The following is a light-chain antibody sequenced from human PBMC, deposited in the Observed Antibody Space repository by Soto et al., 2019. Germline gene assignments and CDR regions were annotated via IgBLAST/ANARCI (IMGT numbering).Light chain of an antibody. J-gene: IGKJ4*01. CDR1: QGISNY. Sequence: DIQMTQSPSSLSASVGDRVTITCRARQGISNYLAWYQQKPGKVPKLLIYAASTLHSGVPSRFSGSGSGTDFTLTISTLQPEDVATYYCQKYNSVPLTFGGGTKVEIK. CDR3: QKYNSVPLT. V-gene: IGKV1-27*01. CDR2: AAS.